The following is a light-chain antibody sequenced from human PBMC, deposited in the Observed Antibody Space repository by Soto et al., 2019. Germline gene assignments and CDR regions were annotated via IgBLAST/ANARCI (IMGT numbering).Light chain of an antibody. CDR1: SSNIGNNY. CDR2: ENN. J-gene: IGLJ3*02. CDR3: GTWDSRLSAEV. Sequence: QSVLTQPPSVSAAPGQKVTISCSGSSSNIGNNYVSWYQQLPGTAPQLLIYENNKRPSGIPDRCSGSKSGTSATLGITGPQTGDEVDYYCGTWDSRLSAEVFGGGTKVTVL. V-gene: IGLV1-51*02.